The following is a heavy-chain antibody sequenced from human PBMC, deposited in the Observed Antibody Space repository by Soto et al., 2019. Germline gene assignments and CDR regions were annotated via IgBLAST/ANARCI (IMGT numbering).Heavy chain of an antibody. CDR2: ISAYNGNT. Sequence: GASVKVSCKASGYTFTSYGIRWVRQAPGQGLEWMGWISAYNGNTNYAQKLQGRVTMTTDTSTSTAYMELRSLRSDDTAVYYCARTSGYCSGGSCYRNWFDPWGQGTLVTVSS. CDR3: ARTSGYCSGGSCYRNWFDP. J-gene: IGHJ5*02. D-gene: IGHD2-15*01. CDR1: GYTFTSYG. V-gene: IGHV1-18*01.